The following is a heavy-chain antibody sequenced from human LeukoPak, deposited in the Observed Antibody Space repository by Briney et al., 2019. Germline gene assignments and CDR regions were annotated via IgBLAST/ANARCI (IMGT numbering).Heavy chain of an antibody. J-gene: IGHJ4*02. CDR1: GGSFSGYY. D-gene: IGHD5-24*01. Sequence: SETLSLTCAVYGGSFSGYYWSWIRQPPGKGLEWIGEINHSGSTNYNPSLKSRVTISVDTSKNQFSLKLSSVTAADTAVYYCARLRDGRWLLEYWGQGTLVTVSS. V-gene: IGHV4-34*01. CDR2: INHSGST. CDR3: ARLRDGRWLLEY.